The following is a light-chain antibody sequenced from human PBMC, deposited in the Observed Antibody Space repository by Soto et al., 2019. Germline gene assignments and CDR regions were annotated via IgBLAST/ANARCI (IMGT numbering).Light chain of an antibody. J-gene: IGKJ1*01. Sequence: DVVMTQSPLSLPVTLGQPASISCRSSQSLVSSDGNTYLNWFQQRPGQSPRRLIYKVSNRDSGVPERFSGSGSGTDFTLQISRVEAEDVGVYYCMQGTHWPPWTFGQGTKVEIK. CDR3: MQGTHWPPWT. CDR1: QSLVSSDGNTY. CDR2: KVS. V-gene: IGKV2-30*01.